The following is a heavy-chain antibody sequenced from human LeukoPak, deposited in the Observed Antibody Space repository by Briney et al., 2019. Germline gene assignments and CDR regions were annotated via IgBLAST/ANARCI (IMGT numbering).Heavy chain of an antibody. CDR2: VSGSGGNT. CDR1: GFTFNSYA. D-gene: IGHD3-10*01. Sequence: GGSLRLSCAASGFTFNSYAMSWVRQAPGKGLEWVSTVSGSGGNTYYADSVKGRFTISRDNSKNTLYLQMNSLRVEDTAVYYCAKGGPYYYGSGSYEGFDYWGQGTLVTVSS. CDR3: AKGGPYYYGSGSYEGFDY. J-gene: IGHJ4*02. V-gene: IGHV3-23*01.